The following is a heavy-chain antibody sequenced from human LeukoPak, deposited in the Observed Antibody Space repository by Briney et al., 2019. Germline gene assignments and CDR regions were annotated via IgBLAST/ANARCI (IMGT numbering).Heavy chain of an antibody. Sequence: GRSLRLSCTASGFTFSSYGMHWVRQAPGKGLEWVTVIWYDGSNKYYADSVKGRFTISRDNSKNTLYLQINSLRAEDTAVYYCGRNRKSSSWYGATFDYWGQGTLVTVSS. J-gene: IGHJ4*02. D-gene: IGHD6-13*01. V-gene: IGHV3-33*01. CDR1: GFTFSSYG. CDR3: GRNRKSSSWYGATFDY. CDR2: IWYDGSNK.